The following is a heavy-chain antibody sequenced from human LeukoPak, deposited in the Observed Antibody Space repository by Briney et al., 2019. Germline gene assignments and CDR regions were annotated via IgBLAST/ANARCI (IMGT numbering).Heavy chain of an antibody. CDR3: ARITRYCSGGSCYFHYFDY. CDR2: IYPGDSDT. Sequence: GESLKISCKGSGYSFTSYWIGWVRQMPGKGLEWMGIIYPGDSDTRYSPSFQGQVTISADKSISTAYLQWSSLKASDTAMYYCARITRYCSGGSCYFHYFDYWGQGTLVTVSS. CDR1: GYSFTSYW. D-gene: IGHD2-15*01. J-gene: IGHJ4*02. V-gene: IGHV5-51*01.